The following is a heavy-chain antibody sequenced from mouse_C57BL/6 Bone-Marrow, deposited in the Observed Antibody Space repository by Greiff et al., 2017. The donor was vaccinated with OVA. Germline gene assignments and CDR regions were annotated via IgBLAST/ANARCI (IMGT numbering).Heavy chain of an antibody. D-gene: IGHD2-2*01. CDR3: ARQGGRYGYGH. Sequence: EVKLVESGGDLVKPGGSLKLSCAASGFTFSSYGMSWVRQTPDTRLEWVATISSGGSYTYYPDSVKGRFTISRDNAKNTLYLQMSSLKSEDTAMYYCARQGGRYGYGHWGQGTTLTVSS. J-gene: IGHJ2*01. CDR1: GFTFSSYG. V-gene: IGHV5-6*02. CDR2: ISSGGSYT.